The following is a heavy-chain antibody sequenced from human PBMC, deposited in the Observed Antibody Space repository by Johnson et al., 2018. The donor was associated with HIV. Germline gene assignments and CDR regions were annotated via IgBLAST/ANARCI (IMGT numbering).Heavy chain of an antibody. CDR3: AKDLRQVAVNDVFDI. V-gene: IGHV3-20*04. CDR2: INWNGGST. Sequence: VQLVESGGRVVRPGGSLRLSCAASGFTFEDYGMSWVREAPGKGLEWVSGINWNGGSTGYADSVKGRFTISRDTSKNKRYLQMNSLRVEDTAVYYCAKDLRQVAVNDVFDIWGQGTVVSVSS. CDR1: GFTFEDYG. J-gene: IGHJ3*02. D-gene: IGHD6-19*01.